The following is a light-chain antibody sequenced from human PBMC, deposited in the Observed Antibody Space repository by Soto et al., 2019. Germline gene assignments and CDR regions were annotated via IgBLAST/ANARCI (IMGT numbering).Light chain of an antibody. J-gene: IGLJ1*01. V-gene: IGLV2-14*01. CDR1: SSDVGGYNY. CDR3: GSYTSPNTFYV. CDR2: EVS. Sequence: QSLLTQPASVSGSPGQSITISCTGTSSDVGGYNYVSWYQQHPGKAPKLMIYEVSNRPSGVSNRFSGSKSGNTASLTISGLQADDEADYYCGSYTSPNTFYVVGYGTKVTVL.